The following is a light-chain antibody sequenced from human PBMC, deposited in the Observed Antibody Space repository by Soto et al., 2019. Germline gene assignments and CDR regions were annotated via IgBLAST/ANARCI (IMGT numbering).Light chain of an antibody. CDR2: SAS. V-gene: IGKV1-27*01. CDR3: QRTYNP. Sequence: DIQLTQSPSSLSGSVRDRVTILGRVSQGRSSSLNWYRQKPGKVPKVLIYSASNLQSGVPSRFSGSGSGTDFTLTIPSLQPDNVTSYYGQRTYNPFGPGTKVDIK. J-gene: IGKJ3*01. CDR1: QGRSSS.